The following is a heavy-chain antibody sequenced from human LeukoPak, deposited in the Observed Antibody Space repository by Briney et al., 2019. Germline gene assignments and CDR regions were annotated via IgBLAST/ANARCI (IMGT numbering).Heavy chain of an antibody. CDR2: IIPILGIA. Sequence: SVKVSCKASGGTFSSYAISWVRQAPGQGLEWMGRIIPILGIANYAQKFQGRVTITADKSTSTAYMGLSSLRSEDTAVYYCAREPRGYSYGYRFDYWGQGTLVTVSS. CDR3: AREPRGYSYGYRFDY. J-gene: IGHJ4*02. CDR1: GGTFSSYA. D-gene: IGHD5-18*01. V-gene: IGHV1-69*04.